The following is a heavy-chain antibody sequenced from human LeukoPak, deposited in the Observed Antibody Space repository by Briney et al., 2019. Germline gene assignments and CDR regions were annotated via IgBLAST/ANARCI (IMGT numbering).Heavy chain of an antibody. D-gene: IGHD3-22*01. CDR2: TSDDGTST. V-gene: IGHV3-74*01. J-gene: IGHJ6*01. CDR1: GFIFSSYW. CDR3: ARPRGHYYDPGMDV. Sequence: GGSLSLSCAASGFIFSSYWMHWVRQAPGKGLVWVSRTSDDGTSTTYADSVKGRFTISRDNAKNTLYLQMNSLRAEDTAVYYCARPRGHYYDPGMDVLGEGTTVTVSS.